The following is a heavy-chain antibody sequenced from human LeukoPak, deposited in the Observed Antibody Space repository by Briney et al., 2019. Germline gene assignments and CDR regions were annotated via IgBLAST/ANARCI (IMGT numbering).Heavy chain of an antibody. V-gene: IGHV1-18*04. J-gene: IGHJ4*02. CDR3: ARNGRVRRVVKDLFEY. CDR1: GYTFTGYY. D-gene: IGHD3-10*01. Sequence: ASVKVSCKASGYTFTGYYMHWVRQAPGQGLEWMGRVSPYNGNTYYSQRFQDRVIIIKDTSTGTAYMDLRDLRTDDTAMYYCARNGRVRRVVKDLFEYWGQGTLVAVSS. CDR2: VSPYNGNT.